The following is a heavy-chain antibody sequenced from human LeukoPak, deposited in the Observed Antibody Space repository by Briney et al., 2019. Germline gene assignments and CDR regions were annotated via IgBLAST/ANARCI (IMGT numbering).Heavy chain of an antibody. J-gene: IGHJ3*01. Sequence: PGRSLRLSCAACGFTFRSYGMDWVRQAPGKGLEWVAFIRYDGNNKDYADSVKGRFTISRDNSKNTLYLQMNSLRVEDTAVYYCAKGYGDLVAFDVWGQGTMVTVSA. D-gene: IGHD4-17*01. CDR2: IRYDGNNK. V-gene: IGHV3-30*02. CDR3: AKGYGDLVAFDV. CDR1: GFTFRSYG.